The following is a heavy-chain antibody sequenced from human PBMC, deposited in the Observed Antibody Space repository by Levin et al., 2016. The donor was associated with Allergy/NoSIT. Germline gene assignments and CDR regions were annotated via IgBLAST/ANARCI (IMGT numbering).Heavy chain of an antibody. V-gene: IGHV3-30-3*01. CDR3: ARDLESLYYFDY. J-gene: IGHJ4*02. CDR2: ISYDGSNK. CDR1: GFTFSSYA. D-gene: IGHD5-24*01. Sequence: SLKISCAASGFTFSSYAMHWVRQAPGKGLEWVAVISYDGSNKYYADSVKGRFTISRDNSKNTLYLQMNSLRAEDTAVYYCARDLESLYYFDYWGQGTLVTVSS.